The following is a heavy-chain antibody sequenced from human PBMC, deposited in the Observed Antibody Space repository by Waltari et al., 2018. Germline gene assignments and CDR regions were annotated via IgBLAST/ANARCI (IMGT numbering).Heavy chain of an antibody. Sequence: EVQLVQSGAEVKKPGESLKISCKGSGYSFTSYWIGWVRQMPGKGLEWIGISDAVDSDTRYSPSFQGQVTISADKSISTAYLQWSSLKASDTAMYYCARHRGLVIWGAMALWGQGTLVTVSS. CDR1: GYSFTSYW. J-gene: IGHJ4*02. CDR3: ARHRGLVIWGAMAL. V-gene: IGHV5-51*01. D-gene: IGHD3-9*01. CDR2: SDAVDSDT.